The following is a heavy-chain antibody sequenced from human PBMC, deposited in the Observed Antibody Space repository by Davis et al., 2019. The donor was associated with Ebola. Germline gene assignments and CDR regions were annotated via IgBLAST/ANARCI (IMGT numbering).Heavy chain of an antibody. CDR2: INHSGSS. Sequence: PSETLSLTCAIYGGSFRGSYWSWIRQSPGKGLEWIGEINHSGSSTYNPSLKSRVTLSIDTSKNQFSLKLSSVTAADTAVYYCARESGASPGGYYYYHMDVWGKGTTVTVSS. V-gene: IGHV4-34*01. D-gene: IGHD2-15*01. J-gene: IGHJ6*03. CDR3: ARESGASPGGYYYYHMDV. CDR1: GGSFRGSY.